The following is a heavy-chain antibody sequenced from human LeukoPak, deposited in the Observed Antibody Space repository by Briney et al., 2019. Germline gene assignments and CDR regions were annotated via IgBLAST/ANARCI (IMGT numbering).Heavy chain of an antibody. D-gene: IGHD5-12*01. CDR2: INPNSGGT. Sequence: ASVKVSCKASGYTFTGYYMHWVRQAPGQGLEWMGWINPNSGGTNYAQKFQGRVTMTRGTSISTAYMELSRLRSDDTAVYYCARDPDINSAFDYWGQGTLVTVSS. CDR3: ARDPDINSAFDY. V-gene: IGHV1-2*02. J-gene: IGHJ4*02. CDR1: GYTFTGYY.